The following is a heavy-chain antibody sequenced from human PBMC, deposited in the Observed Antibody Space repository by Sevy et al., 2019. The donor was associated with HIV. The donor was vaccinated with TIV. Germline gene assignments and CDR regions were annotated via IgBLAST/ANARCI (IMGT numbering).Heavy chain of an antibody. Sequence: ASVKVSCKASGYTFTSYDINWVRQATGQGLEWMGWMNPNSGNTGYAQKFQGRVTITRNTSISTAYMGLSSLRSEDTAVYYCARAQRDRHCSGGSCYGDFDYWGQGTLVTVSS. CDR2: MNPNSGNT. J-gene: IGHJ4*02. CDR3: ARAQRDRHCSGGSCYGDFDY. V-gene: IGHV1-8*03. CDR1: GYTFTSYD. D-gene: IGHD2-15*01.